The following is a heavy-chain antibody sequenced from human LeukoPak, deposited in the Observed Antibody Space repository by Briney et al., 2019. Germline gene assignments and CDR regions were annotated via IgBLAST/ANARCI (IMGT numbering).Heavy chain of an antibody. CDR3: AELGITMIGGV. V-gene: IGHV3-23*01. D-gene: IGHD3-10*02. Sequence: GGTLRLSCAASGFTFSTYAMNWVRQAPGKGLEWVSTFSGAVDTTYYADSVKGRFTISRDNAKNSLYLQMNSLRAEDTAVYYCAELGITMIGGVWGKGTTATISS. CDR2: FSGAVDTT. J-gene: IGHJ6*03. CDR1: GFTFSTYA.